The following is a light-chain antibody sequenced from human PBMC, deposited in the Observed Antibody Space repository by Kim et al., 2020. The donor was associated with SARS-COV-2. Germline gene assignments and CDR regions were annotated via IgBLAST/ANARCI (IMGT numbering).Light chain of an antibody. Sequence: APRERVTLSCRASQSVSSSYLAWYQQKPGQAPRLLIYGASSRATGIPDRFSGSGSGTDFTLTISRLEPEDFAVYYCQQYGSSPLTFGGGTKVDIK. CDR1: QSVSSSY. V-gene: IGKV3-20*01. J-gene: IGKJ4*01. CDR2: GAS. CDR3: QQYGSSPLT.